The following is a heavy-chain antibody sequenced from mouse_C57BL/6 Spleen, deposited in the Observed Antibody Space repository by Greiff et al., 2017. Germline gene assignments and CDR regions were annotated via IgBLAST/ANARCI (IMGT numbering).Heavy chain of an antibody. Sequence: VQLQQSGAELVRPGASVTLSCKASGYTFTDYEMHWVKQTPVHGLEWIGAIDPETDGTAYNQKFKGKAILTADKSSSTAYMELRSLTSEDSAVYYCTRSITTVVPVDYWGQGTTLTVSS. CDR1: GYTFTDYE. CDR3: TRSITTVVPVDY. CDR2: IDPETDGT. J-gene: IGHJ2*01. V-gene: IGHV1-15*01. D-gene: IGHD1-1*01.